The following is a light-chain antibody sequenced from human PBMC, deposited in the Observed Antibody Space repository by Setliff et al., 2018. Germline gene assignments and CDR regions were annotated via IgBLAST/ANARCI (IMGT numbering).Light chain of an antibody. CDR3: CSYAGIHTLI. J-gene: IGLJ2*01. Sequence: QSVLSQPRSVSGSPGQSVTISCTGTSSDVGAYVHVSWYQQHPDTAPKLILYDVNNRPSGVPDRFSGSKLGNTASLTISGLQTEDEADYYCCSYAGIHTLIFGGGTKVTVL. CDR2: DVN. V-gene: IGLV2-11*01. CDR1: SSDVGAYVH.